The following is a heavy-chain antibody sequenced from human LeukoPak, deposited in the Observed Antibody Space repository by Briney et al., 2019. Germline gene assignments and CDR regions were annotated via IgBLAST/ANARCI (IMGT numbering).Heavy chain of an antibody. CDR1: GASIRSYY. J-gene: IGHJ4*02. V-gene: IGHV4-59*08. Sequence: SGTLSLTGAGSGASIRSYYWNWIRQPPGKVLEWSGSTYYMGSTNYNPSLKSRVTISVDTSKNQFSLKLSSVTAADTAMYYCTRHEYNRGCNPFDSWGQGTLVTVSS. CDR2: TYYMGST. D-gene: IGHD6-19*01. CDR3: TRHEYNRGCNPFDS.